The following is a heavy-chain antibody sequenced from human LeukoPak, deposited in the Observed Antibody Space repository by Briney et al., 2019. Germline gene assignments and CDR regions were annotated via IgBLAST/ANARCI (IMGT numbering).Heavy chain of an antibody. CDR1: GGSFSGYY. CDR3: AREKGYYDSSGYTEYYFDY. V-gene: IGHV4-34*01. Sequence: PSETLSLTCAVYGGSFSGYYWSWIRQPPGKGLEWIGEINHSGSTNYNPSLTSRVTISVDTSKNQFSLKLSSVTAADTAVYYCAREKGYYDSSGYTEYYFDYWGQGTLVTVSS. D-gene: IGHD3-22*01. J-gene: IGHJ4*02. CDR2: INHSGST.